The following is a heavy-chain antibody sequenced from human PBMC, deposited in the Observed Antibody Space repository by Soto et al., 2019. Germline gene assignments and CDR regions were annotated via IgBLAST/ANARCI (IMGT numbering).Heavy chain of an antibody. CDR3: VESWT. D-gene: IGHD3-3*01. V-gene: IGHV3-23*04. Sequence: VQLVESGGDLTQPGGSLRLSCAASGFSVRGYGMSWVRQAPGKALEGVSGISGRDDTTYYTDSVRGRFTISMDTSKNTLYKHIHTLRVENTAVSYCVESWTWGQGTTVTVSS. CDR2: ISGRDDTT. CDR1: GFSVRGYG. J-gene: IGHJ3*01.